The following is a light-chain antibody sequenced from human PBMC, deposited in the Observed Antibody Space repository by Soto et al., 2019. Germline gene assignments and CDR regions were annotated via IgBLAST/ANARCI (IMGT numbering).Light chain of an antibody. Sequence: QSALTQPASVSGSPGQSITISCTGTSSDVGGYNYVSWYQQHPGKAPKLMIYEVSNRPSGVSNRFSGSKSGNTASLTISGLQAEDEADYYCSSYTGSNTWVFGTGTKVTAL. CDR3: SSYTGSNTWV. J-gene: IGLJ1*01. CDR2: EVS. V-gene: IGLV2-14*01. CDR1: SSDVGGYNY.